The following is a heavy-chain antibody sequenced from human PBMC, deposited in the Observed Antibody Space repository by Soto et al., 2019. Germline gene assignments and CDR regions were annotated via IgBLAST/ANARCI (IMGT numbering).Heavy chain of an antibody. CDR1: GFTFSSYS. V-gene: IGHV3-48*01. D-gene: IGHD6-13*01. Sequence: GGSLRLSCAASGFTFSSYSMNWVRQAPGKGLEWVSYISSSSSTIYYADSVKGRFTISRDNAKNSLYLQMNSLRAEDTAVYYCARETISSSSWYNRAVQDDYYYYYYMDVWGKGTTVTVSS. J-gene: IGHJ6*03. CDR2: ISSSSSTI. CDR3: ARETISSSSWYNRAVQDDYYYYYYMDV.